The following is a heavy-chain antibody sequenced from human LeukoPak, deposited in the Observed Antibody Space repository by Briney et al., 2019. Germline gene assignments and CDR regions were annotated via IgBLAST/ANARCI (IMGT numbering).Heavy chain of an antibody. D-gene: IGHD3-3*01. V-gene: IGHV3-23*01. CDR3: AKEPPYDFWSGYLPALDY. J-gene: IGHJ4*02. CDR1: GFTFSSYA. Sequence: GGSLRLSCAASGFTFSSYAMSWVRQAPGKGLEWVSAISGSGGSTYYADSVKGRFTISRDNSKNTLYLQMNILRAEDTAVYYCAKEPPYDFWSGYLPALDYWGQGTLVTVSS. CDR2: ISGSGGST.